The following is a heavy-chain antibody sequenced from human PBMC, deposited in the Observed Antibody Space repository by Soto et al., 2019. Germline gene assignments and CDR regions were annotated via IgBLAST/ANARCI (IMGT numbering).Heavy chain of an antibody. Sequence: HITLKESAPTLAKPTQHLTLTCTVSGFSLCTSGVCVGWIRQPPGKALEWLALLYWDDDKRYTPSLKSRLTIPTATSKSQVVHTMTNMDPVDTATYYCAHRRCSGWYSDYWCQETLVTVSS. CDR3: AHRRCSGWYSDY. V-gene: IGHV2-5*02. D-gene: IGHD6-19*01. J-gene: IGHJ4*02. CDR1: GFSLCTSGVC. CDR2: LYWDDDK.